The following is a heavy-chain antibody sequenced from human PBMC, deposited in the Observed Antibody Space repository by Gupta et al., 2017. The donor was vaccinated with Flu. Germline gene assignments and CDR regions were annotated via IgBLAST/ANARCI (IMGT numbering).Heavy chain of an antibody. D-gene: IGHD2-8*01. V-gene: IGHV3-15*01. CDR1: GFTFSNAW. J-gene: IGHJ4*02. Sequence: EVQLVESGGGLVKPGGSLRLSCAASGFTFSNAWMSWVRQAPGKGLEWVGRIKSKTDGGTTDYAAPVKGRFTISRDDSKNTLYLQMNSLKTEDTAVYYCTTGLNGWPEFDYWGQGTLVTVSS. CDR2: IKSKTDGGTT. CDR3: TTGLNGWPEFDY.